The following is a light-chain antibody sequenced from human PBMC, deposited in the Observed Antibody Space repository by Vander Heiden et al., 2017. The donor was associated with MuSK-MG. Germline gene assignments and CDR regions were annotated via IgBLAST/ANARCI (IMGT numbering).Light chain of an antibody. CDR3: QLRSNWLLT. CDR2: EAS. CDR1: QGVSSY. J-gene: IGKJ4*01. Sequence: EIVLTQSPATLSLSPGERATLSCRASQGVSSYLAWYQEKPGQAPRLLIYEASNRATGIPVRFSGSGSGTDFTLTISSLEPEDFAVYYCQLRSNWLLTFGGGTKVEIK. V-gene: IGKV3-11*01.